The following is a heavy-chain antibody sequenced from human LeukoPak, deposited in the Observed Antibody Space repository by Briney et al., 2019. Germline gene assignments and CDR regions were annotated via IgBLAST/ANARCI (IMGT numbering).Heavy chain of an antibody. CDR1: GGTFSSYA. D-gene: IGHD1/OR15-1a*01. Sequence: SVNVSCKASGGTFSSYAISWVRQAPGQGLEWMGGIIPIFGTANYAQKFQGRVTITADESTSTAYMELSSLRSEDTAVYYCATVRRNNDPMYYFDYWGQGTLVTVSS. CDR3: ATVRRNNDPMYYFDY. J-gene: IGHJ4*02. CDR2: IIPIFGTA. V-gene: IGHV1-69*13.